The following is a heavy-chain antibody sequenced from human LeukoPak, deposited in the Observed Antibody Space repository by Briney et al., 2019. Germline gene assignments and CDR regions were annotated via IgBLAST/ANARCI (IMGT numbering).Heavy chain of an antibody. CDR3: ARDGTTRDFAY. V-gene: IGHV3-53*01. D-gene: IGHD4-11*01. CDR1: GFTVSSNY. J-gene: IGHJ4*02. Sequence: GGSLRLSCAASGFTVSSNYMSWVRQAPGKGLEWVSVIYSGGSTYYADSVKGRFTISRDNSKNTLYLQMKSLRAEDTAVYYCARDGTTRDFAYWGQGTLVSVSS. CDR2: IYSGGST.